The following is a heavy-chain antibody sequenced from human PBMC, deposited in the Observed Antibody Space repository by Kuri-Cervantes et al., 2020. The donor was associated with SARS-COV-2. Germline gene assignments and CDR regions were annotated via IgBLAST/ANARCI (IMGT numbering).Heavy chain of an antibody. CDR2: IDGDGTSI. Sequence: GETLKISCAASGFTFSAYWMHWVRHAPGKGLVWVSHIDGDGTSIVYADSVKGRFTISRDNAKGTLYLQMNSLRAEDTAMYYCARGDGMDVWGQGTTVTVSS. CDR3: ARGDGMDV. J-gene: IGHJ6*02. V-gene: IGHV3-74*01. CDR1: GFTFSAYW.